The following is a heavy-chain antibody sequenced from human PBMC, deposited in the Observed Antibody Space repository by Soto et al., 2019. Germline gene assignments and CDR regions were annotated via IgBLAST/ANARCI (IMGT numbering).Heavy chain of an antibody. CDR2: ISASGGST. J-gene: IGHJ5*02. Sequence: EVQLLESGGGLVQPGGSLRLSCAASGFTFSSYAMSWVRQAPGKGLEWVSVISASGGSTDYADSVKGRLTISSDNSNNTPYLQMNSLRRKDTAVHYCAKFREVSSSYSVVPWGKGSLVTVPS. CDR1: GFTFSSYA. D-gene: IGHD3-22*01. V-gene: IGHV3-23*01. CDR3: AKFREVSSSYSVVP.